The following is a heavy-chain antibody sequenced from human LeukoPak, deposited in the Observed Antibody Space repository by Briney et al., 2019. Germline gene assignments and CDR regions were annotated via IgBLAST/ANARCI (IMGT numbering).Heavy chain of an antibody. V-gene: IGHV3-7*03. Sequence: PGGSLRLSCAASGFTFSSYWMSWVRQAPGKGLEWVANIKDDGSEKYYVDSAKGRFTISRDDAKNSLYLQMNSLRAEDTAVYYCARARDSSWDYWGQGTLVTVSS. CDR3: ARARDSSWDY. J-gene: IGHJ4*02. CDR1: GFTFSSYW. CDR2: IKDDGSEK. D-gene: IGHD6-13*01.